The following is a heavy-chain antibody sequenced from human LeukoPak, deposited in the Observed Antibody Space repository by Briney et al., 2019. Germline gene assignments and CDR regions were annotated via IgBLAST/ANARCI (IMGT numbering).Heavy chain of an antibody. V-gene: IGHV1-46*01. CDR3: ARGSHYYDSSGYYPYWYFDL. CDR1: GYTFTSYY. CDR2: INPSGGST. Sequence: RASVKVSCKASGYTFTSYYMHWVRQAPGQGLEWMGIINPSGGSTSYAQKFQGRVTMTRDTSTSTVYMELSSLRSEDTAVYYCARGSHYYDSSGYYPYWYFDLWGRGTLVTVSS. J-gene: IGHJ2*01. D-gene: IGHD3-22*01.